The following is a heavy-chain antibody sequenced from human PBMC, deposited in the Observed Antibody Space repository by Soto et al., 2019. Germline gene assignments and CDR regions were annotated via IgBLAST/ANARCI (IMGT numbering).Heavy chain of an antibody. D-gene: IGHD1-26*01. CDR1: GYTFSDYA. V-gene: IGHV1-3*01. CDR3: ARDVSRIVGATTFDP. Sequence: GASVKVSCKASGYTFSDYAIHWVRQAPGRRLECMGWVHGGNGNTVYSQNFQDRVTFTRDTSASTAYMEMSSLRSEDTAVYYCARDVSRIVGATTFDPWGQGTLVTVSS. CDR2: VHGGNGNT. J-gene: IGHJ5*02.